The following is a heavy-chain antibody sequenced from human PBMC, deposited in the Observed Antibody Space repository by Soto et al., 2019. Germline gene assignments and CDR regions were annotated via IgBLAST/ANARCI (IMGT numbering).Heavy chain of an antibody. J-gene: IGHJ4*02. CDR3: ATSYGSGYRAFDY. V-gene: IGHV1-69*02. CDR2: INPILSMS. CDR1: GDTFSFYT. D-gene: IGHD3-10*01. Sequence: QVQLVQSGAEVKKPGSSVKVSCKASGDTFSFYTINWVRQAPGLGLEWVGRINPILSMSNYAQKFQGRVTMTAYNSTSTAYMDLRSLRSEDTAMYYCATSYGSGYRAFDYWGQGALVTVSS.